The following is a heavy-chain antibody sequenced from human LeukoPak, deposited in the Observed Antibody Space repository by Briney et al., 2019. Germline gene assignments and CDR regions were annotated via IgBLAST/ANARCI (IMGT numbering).Heavy chain of an antibody. J-gene: IGHJ4*02. CDR2: IHYSGST. CDR3: ARERVAYYDSGGYFDY. V-gene: IGHV4-59*01. Sequence: SETLSLTCTVSGGSINSYFWSWTRQPPGKGLEWIGYIHYSGSTNYNPSLKSRVTISVDTSKNQFSLKLSSVTAADTAVYYCARERVAYYDSGGYFDYWGQGTLVTVSS. CDR1: GGSINSYF. D-gene: IGHD3-22*01.